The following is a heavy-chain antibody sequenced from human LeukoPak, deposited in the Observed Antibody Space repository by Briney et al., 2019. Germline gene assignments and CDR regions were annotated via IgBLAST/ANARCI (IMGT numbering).Heavy chain of an antibody. J-gene: IGHJ6*03. CDR2: INPNSGGT. CDR3: ARDYYGSGSYYGHMDV. CDR1: GYTFTGYY. D-gene: IGHD3-10*01. Sequence: ASVKVSCKASGYTFTGYYMHWVRQAPGQGLEWMGWINPNSGGTNYAQKFQGRVTMTRDTSISTAYMELSRLRSDDTDVYYCARDYYGSGSYYGHMDVWGKGTTVTVSS. V-gene: IGHV1-2*02.